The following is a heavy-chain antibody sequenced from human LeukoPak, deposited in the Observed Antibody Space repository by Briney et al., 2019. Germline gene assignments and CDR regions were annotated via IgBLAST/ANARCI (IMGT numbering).Heavy chain of an antibody. J-gene: IGHJ3*02. Sequence: PGGSLRLSCAASGFTFSSYGMSWVRQAPGKGLEWVANIKQDGSEKYYVDSVKGRFTISRDNAKNSLYLQMNSLRAEDTAVYYCARDPPGPSIRGQGTMVTVSS. CDR1: GFTFSSYG. CDR2: IKQDGSEK. V-gene: IGHV3-7*01. CDR3: ARDPPGPSI.